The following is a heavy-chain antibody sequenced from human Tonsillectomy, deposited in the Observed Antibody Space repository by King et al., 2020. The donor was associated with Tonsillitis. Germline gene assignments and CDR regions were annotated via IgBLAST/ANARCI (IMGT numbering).Heavy chain of an antibody. J-gene: IGHJ3*02. CDR2: LSGGDGRT. CDR1: GFTFRSYA. V-gene: IGHV3-23*04. CDR3: AKGYAFWSGYYAFGI. Sequence: VQLVDSGGGLVQPGGSLRLSCAASGFTFRSYAMSWVRQAPGKGLEWVATLSGGDGRTYYADSVKVRFTISRDNSKNTLYLQMNCLRVEDTADYYCAKGYAFWSGYYAFGIWGQGTMVTVSS. D-gene: IGHD3-3*01.